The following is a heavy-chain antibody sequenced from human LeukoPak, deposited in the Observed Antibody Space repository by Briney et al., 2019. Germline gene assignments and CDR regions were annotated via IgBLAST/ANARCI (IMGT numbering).Heavy chain of an antibody. CDR2: IGGGGGNT. CDR3: AKDRLYCSSTSCSWYYYGMDV. V-gene: IGHV3-23*01. J-gene: IGHJ6*02. Sequence: GGSLRLSCVASGFTFGDYAMSWVRQAPGKGLEWVSAIGGGGGNTYYADSVKGRFTISRDNSKNTLYLQMNSLRAEDTAVYYCAKDRLYCSSTSCSWYYYGMDVWGQGTTVTVSS. D-gene: IGHD2-2*01. CDR1: GFTFGDYA.